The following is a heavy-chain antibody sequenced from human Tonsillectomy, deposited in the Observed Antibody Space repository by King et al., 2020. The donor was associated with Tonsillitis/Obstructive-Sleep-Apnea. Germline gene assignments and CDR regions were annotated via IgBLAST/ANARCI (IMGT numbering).Heavy chain of an antibody. Sequence: VQLQESGPGLVKPSETLSVTCSVSGGSISTYYWNWIRQPPGKRLEWIGYVFHSGSTKYNHSLKSRVSISVDTSRNQVSLTLHSVTAADTAVYFCAKSLYGENSFDDGGLGT. V-gene: IGHV4-59*12. CDR3: AKSLYGENSFDD. CDR2: VFHSGST. J-gene: IGHJ4*02. CDR1: GGSISTYY. D-gene: IGHD4/OR15-4a*01.